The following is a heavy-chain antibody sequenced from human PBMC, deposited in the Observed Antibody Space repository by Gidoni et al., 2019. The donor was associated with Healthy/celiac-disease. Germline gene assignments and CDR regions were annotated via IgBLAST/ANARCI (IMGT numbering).Heavy chain of an antibody. CDR1: RYSFTSYW. J-gene: IGHJ4*02. CDR2: IYPGDSDT. V-gene: IGHV5-51*01. CDR3: ARHYGSSGWYSEPNFDY. Sequence: EVQLVQSGAEVKKPGESLKISCKGSRYSFTSYWIGWVRQMHGKGLEWMGIIYPGDSDTRYIPSFQGQVTISADKSISTAYLQWSSLKASDTAMYYCARHYGSSGWYSEPNFDYWGQGTLVTVSS. D-gene: IGHD6-19*01.